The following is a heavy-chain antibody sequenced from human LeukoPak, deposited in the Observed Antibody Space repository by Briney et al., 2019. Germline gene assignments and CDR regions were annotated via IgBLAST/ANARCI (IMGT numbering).Heavy chain of an antibody. Sequence: PGGSLRLSCAASGFTFSSYAMSWVRQAPGKGLEWVSAISGSGGSTYYADSVKGRFTISRDNSKNTLYLQMNSRRAEDTAVYYCAKQLSVLRYFDWKLDYWGQGTLVTVSS. V-gene: IGHV3-23*01. CDR1: GFTFSSYA. J-gene: IGHJ4*02. D-gene: IGHD3-9*01. CDR2: ISGSGGST. CDR3: AKQLSVLRYFDWKLDY.